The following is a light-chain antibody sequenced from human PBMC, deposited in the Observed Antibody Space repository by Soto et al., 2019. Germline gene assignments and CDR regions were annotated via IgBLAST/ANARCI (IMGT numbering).Light chain of an antibody. CDR2: GAS. CDR1: QSVLSN. CDR3: QQYDSWPRT. V-gene: IGKV3-15*01. Sequence: EIVLTQSPATLSVSPGESATLSCRASQSVLSNLAWFQQSPGHAPRLLIYGASTRATGIPARFSGSGSGTEFTLTSSSLQSEDFALYFCQQYDSWPRTFGQGTKVDIK. J-gene: IGKJ1*01.